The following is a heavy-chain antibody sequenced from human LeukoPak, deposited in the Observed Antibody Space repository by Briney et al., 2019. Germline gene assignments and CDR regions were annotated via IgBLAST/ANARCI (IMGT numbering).Heavy chain of an antibody. J-gene: IGHJ4*02. CDR1: GRTFISYA. D-gene: IGHD3-22*01. CDR2: IIPILGIA. V-gene: IGHV1-69*04. Sequence: GASVKVSCKASGRTFISYAISWVRQAPGQGLEWMGRIIPILGIANYAQKFQGRVTITADKSTSTAYMELSSLRSEDTAVYYCAYYYDSSGYYYRGTPDYWGQGTLVTVSS. CDR3: AYYYDSSGYYYRGTPDY.